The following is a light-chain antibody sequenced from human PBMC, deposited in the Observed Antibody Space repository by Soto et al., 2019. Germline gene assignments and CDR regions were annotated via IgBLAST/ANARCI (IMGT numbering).Light chain of an antibody. J-gene: IGLJ2*01. CDR3: SSYTSSSTFHVV. V-gene: IGLV2-14*01. CDR1: SSEVGGYNY. Sequence: QSALTQPASVSGSPGQSITISCTGTSSEVGGYNYVSWYQQHPGKAPKLMIYDVSNRPSGVSNRFSGSKSGNTASLTISGLQAEDEADYYCSSYTSSSTFHVVFGGGTKLTVL. CDR2: DVS.